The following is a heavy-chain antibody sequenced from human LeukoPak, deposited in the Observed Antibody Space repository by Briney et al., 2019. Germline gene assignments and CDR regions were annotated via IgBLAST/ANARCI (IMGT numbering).Heavy chain of an antibody. CDR3: AKVATRYYDSSGYYSHYFDY. D-gene: IGHD3-22*01. CDR1: GFTFDDYA. V-gene: IGHV3-9*03. CDR2: ISWNSGSI. J-gene: IGHJ4*02. Sequence: GGSLRLSCAASGFTFDDYAMHWVRQAPGKGLEWVSGISWNSGSIVYADSVKGRFTISRDKAKNSLYLQMNSLRAEDMALYYCAKVATRYYDSSGYYSHYFDYWGQGTLVTVSS.